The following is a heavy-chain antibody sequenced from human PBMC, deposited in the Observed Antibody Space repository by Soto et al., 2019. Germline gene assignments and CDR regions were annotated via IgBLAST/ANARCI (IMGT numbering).Heavy chain of an antibody. Sequence: PGGSLRLSCVDSGDTLSTNAMTWVRQAPGKGLEWVSGISASGGTIHEADSVKDRFTISRDHSKTVAYLQMNSLKTEDTALYYCTRGSTGYYGPWGQGTPVSLSS. V-gene: IGHV3-23*01. D-gene: IGHD3-9*01. J-gene: IGHJ5*02. CDR1: GDTLSTNA. CDR2: ISASGGTI. CDR3: TRGSTGYYGP.